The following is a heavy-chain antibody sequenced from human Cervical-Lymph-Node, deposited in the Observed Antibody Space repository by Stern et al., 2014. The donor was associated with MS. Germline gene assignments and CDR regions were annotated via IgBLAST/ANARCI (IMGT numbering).Heavy chain of an antibody. D-gene: IGHD4-23*01. CDR3: ARGRGGNYRYYFDY. CDR1: GFTFSSYS. J-gene: IGHJ4*02. CDR2: ISRGGSDI. V-gene: IGHV3-21*01. Sequence: EVQLVESGGGLVKPGGALRLSCAASGFTFSSYSMNWVRQAPGKWLEWVASISRGGSDIYYADSLKGRFTISRDNAKNSLDLQMNSLRAEDTAVYYCARGRGGNYRYYFDYWGQGTLVTVSS.